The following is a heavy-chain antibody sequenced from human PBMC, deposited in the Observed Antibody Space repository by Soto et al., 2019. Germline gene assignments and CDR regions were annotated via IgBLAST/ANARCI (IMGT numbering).Heavy chain of an antibody. J-gene: IGHJ4*02. CDR2: ISGSGSNI. CDR3: ARGGGISIVGYSYFDN. Sequence: QVQLGESGGGLVKPGGSLRLSCEASGFTVSDYYMNWIRQAPGKGLEWVSYISGSGSNIYYADSVKGRFTISRDNAKNSLYLQMNSLRAEDTAVYYCARGGGISIVGYSYFDNWGQGTLVTVSS. V-gene: IGHV3-11*01. D-gene: IGHD3-3*02. CDR1: GFTVSDYY.